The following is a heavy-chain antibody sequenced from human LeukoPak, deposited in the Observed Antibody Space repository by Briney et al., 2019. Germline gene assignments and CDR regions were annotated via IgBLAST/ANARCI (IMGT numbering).Heavy chain of an antibody. Sequence: SVKVSCKASGGTFSSYAISWVRQAPGQGLEWMGGIIPIFGTANYAQKFQGRVTITADKSTSTAYMELSSLRSEDTAVYYCARTTEGGYTYDYFYYYYMDVWGKGTTVTISS. J-gene: IGHJ6*03. D-gene: IGHD5-18*01. V-gene: IGHV1-69*06. CDR3: ARTTEGGYTYDYFYYYYMDV. CDR2: IIPIFGTA. CDR1: GGTFSSYA.